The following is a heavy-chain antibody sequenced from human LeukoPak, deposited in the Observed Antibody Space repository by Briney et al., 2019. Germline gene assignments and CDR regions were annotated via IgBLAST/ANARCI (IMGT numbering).Heavy chain of an antibody. CDR1: GFRFCDHA. V-gene: IGHV3-30-3*01. CDR2: ISYDGSNK. D-gene: IGHD6-19*01. Sequence: PGGSLRLSCAASGFRFCDHAMHWVRQAPGKGLEWVAVISYDGSNKYYADSVKGRFTISRDNSKNTLYLQMDSLRTEDTAVYYCARQQWLLLIWMGSFDCWGQGALVTVSS. CDR3: ARQQWLLLIWMGSFDC. J-gene: IGHJ4*02.